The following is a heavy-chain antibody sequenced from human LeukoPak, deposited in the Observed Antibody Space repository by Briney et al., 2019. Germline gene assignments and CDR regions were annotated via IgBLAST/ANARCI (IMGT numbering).Heavy chain of an antibody. CDR3: ARARGGGSSWYVSFDY. CDR1: GGTFSSYA. D-gene: IGHD6-13*01. J-gene: IGHJ4*02. Sequence: GASVRVSCKASGGTFSSYAISWVRQAPGQGLEWMGGIIPIFGTANYAQKFQGRVTITRNISISTAYMELSSLRSEDTAVYYCARARGGGSSWYVSFDYWGQGTLVTVSS. V-gene: IGHV1-69*05. CDR2: IIPIFGTA.